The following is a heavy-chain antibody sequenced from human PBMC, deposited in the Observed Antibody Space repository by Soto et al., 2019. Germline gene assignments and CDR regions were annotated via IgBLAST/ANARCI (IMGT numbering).Heavy chain of an antibody. CDR1: GFTFSSYA. D-gene: IGHD3-22*01. J-gene: IGHJ4*02. CDR3: AREGANYYDSSDHPRGFDY. V-gene: IGHV3-30-3*01. Sequence: QVQLVESGGGVVQPGRSLRLSCAASGFTFSSYAMHWVRQAPGKGLEWVAVISYDGSNKYYADSVKGRFTISRDNSKNTLYLQMNSLRAEDTAVYYCAREGANYYDSSDHPRGFDYWGQGTLVTVSS. CDR2: ISYDGSNK.